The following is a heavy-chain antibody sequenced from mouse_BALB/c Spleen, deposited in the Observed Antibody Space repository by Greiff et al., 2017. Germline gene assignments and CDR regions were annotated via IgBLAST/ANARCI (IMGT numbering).Heavy chain of an antibody. CDR1: GDSITSGY. CDR3: ARSSDGYYEGWFAY. J-gene: IGHJ3*01. D-gene: IGHD2-3*01. Sequence: EVQLVESGPSLVKPSQTLSLTCSVTGDSITSGYWNWIRKFPGNKLEYMGYISYSGSTYYNPSLKSRISITRDTSKNQYYLQLNSVTTEDTATYYCARSSDGYYEGWFAYWGQGTLVTVSA. V-gene: IGHV3-8*02. CDR2: ISYSGST.